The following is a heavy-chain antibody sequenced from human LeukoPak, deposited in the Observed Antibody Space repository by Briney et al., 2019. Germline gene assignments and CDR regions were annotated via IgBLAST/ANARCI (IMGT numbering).Heavy chain of an antibody. CDR1: GGSISTYY. Sequence: PSETLSLTCAVSGGSISTYYWSWIRQPPGKGLEWIGYIHYSGSSNYNPSLKSRVTISLDTSKNQFSLKLSSVTAADTAVYYCARVGRYYDSSGYPGDAFDIWGQGTMVTVSS. J-gene: IGHJ3*02. CDR2: IHYSGSS. CDR3: ARVGRYYDSSGYPGDAFDI. V-gene: IGHV4-59*01. D-gene: IGHD3-22*01.